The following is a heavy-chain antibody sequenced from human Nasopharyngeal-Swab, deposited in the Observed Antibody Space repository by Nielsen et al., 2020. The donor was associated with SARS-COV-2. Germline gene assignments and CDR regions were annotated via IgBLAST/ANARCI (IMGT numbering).Heavy chain of an antibody. CDR2: FDPEDGET. J-gene: IGHJ4*02. CDR3: TTVAGSNGRVDY. V-gene: IGHV1-24*01. Sequence: ASVNVSCKVSGYTLTELSMHWVRQAPGKGLEWMGGFDPEDGETIYAQKFQGRVTMTEDTSTDTAYMELSSLTAEDTAVYYCTTVAGSNGRVDYWGQGTLVTVSS. CDR1: GYTLTELS. D-gene: IGHD1-26*01.